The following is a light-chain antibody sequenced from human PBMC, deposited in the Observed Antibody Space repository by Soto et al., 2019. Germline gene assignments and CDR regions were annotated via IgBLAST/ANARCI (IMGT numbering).Light chain of an antibody. Sequence: DIQMTQSPPTLSASVGDRVTITCRASQSIRHYLAWYQQMPGKAPKLLIYVASTLQSGVPSRSNASGSGTEFTLTIRSRQPDDFGTYFCKPHNSYSQTSGQGTKGHI. J-gene: IGKJ1*01. CDR1: QSIRHY. CDR3: KPHNSYSQT. V-gene: IGKV1-5*01. CDR2: VAS.